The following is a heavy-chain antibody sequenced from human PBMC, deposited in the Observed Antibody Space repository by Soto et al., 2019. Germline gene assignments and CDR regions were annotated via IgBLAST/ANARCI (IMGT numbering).Heavy chain of an antibody. CDR2: IFPKSGGT. Sequence: ASVKVSCKASGDSLDGYYIHWVRQTPGQGLEWMGWIFPKSGGTRLQRRFQGRVSMTSESSTGTVCLGVTSLAFDDTAVYYCAREGMFHFEAKDYYPSTYGLDFWGQGTTVTVSS. J-gene: IGHJ6*02. CDR3: AREGMFHFEAKDYYPSTYGLDF. CDR1: GDSLDGYY. V-gene: IGHV1-2*02. D-gene: IGHD3-10*01.